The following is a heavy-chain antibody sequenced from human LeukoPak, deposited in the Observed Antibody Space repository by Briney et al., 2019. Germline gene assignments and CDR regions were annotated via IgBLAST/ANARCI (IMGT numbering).Heavy chain of an antibody. Sequence: GGSLRLSCKGSGYLFTSYWIAWVRQMPGKGLEWMGIIYPADSDTRYSPSFQGQVTISADKSISTAFLRWTSPKASDTAIYYCARGRGTGSPIGPRYFDLWGRGTLVTVSS. CDR2: IYPADSDT. CDR3: ARGRGTGSPIGPRYFDL. V-gene: IGHV5-51*01. J-gene: IGHJ2*01. D-gene: IGHD3-10*01. CDR1: GYLFTSYW.